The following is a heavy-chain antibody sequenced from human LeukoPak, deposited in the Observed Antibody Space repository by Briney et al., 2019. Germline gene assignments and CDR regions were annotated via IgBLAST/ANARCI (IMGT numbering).Heavy chain of an antibody. CDR3: ARLGTGEAFDI. D-gene: IGHD7-27*01. CDR2: VSGSGSST. V-gene: IGHV3-23*01. J-gene: IGHJ3*02. Sequence: GGSLRLSCAASGFTFSSYAMSWVRQAPRKGLEWVSVVSGSGSSTDYADSVKGRFTISRDDSKNTAYLQMNSLKTEDTAVYYCARLGTGEAFDIWGQGTMVTVSS. CDR1: GFTFSSYA.